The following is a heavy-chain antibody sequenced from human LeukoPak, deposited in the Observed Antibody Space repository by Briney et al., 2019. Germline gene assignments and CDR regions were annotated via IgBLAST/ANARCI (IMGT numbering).Heavy chain of an antibody. J-gene: IGHJ4*02. Sequence: GGSLRLTCAASGFTLSSYYMNWVRQPPGKGLEWVSSISGSSTYKFYADSVKGRFTISRDNAKNSLYLQMNSLRAEDTAVYYCAGYYYDSSGYYPGSWGQGTLVTVSS. CDR3: AGYYYDSSGYYPGS. CDR2: ISGSSTYK. V-gene: IGHV3-21*01. D-gene: IGHD3-22*01. CDR1: GFTLSSYY.